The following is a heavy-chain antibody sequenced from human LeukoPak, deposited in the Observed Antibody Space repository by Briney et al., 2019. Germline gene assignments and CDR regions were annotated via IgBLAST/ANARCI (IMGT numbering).Heavy chain of an antibody. V-gene: IGHV3-23*01. CDR1: GFTFSSYG. CDR3: AKVVQGGLVDY. CDR2: INGSGTST. D-gene: IGHD6-6*01. Sequence: PGGSLRLSCAASGFTFSSYGMSWVRQAPGKGLEWVSAINGSGTSTYFADSVKGRFSISRDNSKNTLYLQMNSLRAEDTAVYHCAKVVQGGLVDYWGQGTLVTVSS. J-gene: IGHJ4*02.